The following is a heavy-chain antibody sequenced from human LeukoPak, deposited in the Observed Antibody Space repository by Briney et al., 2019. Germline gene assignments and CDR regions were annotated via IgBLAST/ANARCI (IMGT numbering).Heavy chain of an antibody. J-gene: IGHJ6*02. D-gene: IGHD2-15*01. V-gene: IGHV3-21*01. Sequence: NTGGSLRLSCAASGFTFRTYSMNWVRQAPGKGLEWVSSISTTSKYIYYADSVKGRFTISRDNAENSLYLQMNSLRADDTAVYYCARPHDCCRDGMDVWGQGTTVTVSS. CDR1: GFTFRTYS. CDR2: ISTTSKYI. CDR3: ARPHDCCRDGMDV.